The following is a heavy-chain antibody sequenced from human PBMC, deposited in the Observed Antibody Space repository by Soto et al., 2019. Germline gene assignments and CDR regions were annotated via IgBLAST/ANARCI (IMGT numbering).Heavy chain of an antibody. CDR3: TTGLYGDYMGMDY. CDR2: IKSKTDGGTT. V-gene: IGHV3-15*01. J-gene: IGHJ4*02. Sequence: GGSLRLSCAASGFTFINAWMSWGRQAPGKGLEWVGRIKSKTDGGTTDYAAPVKGRFTISRDDSKNTLYLQMNSLKTEDTAVYYCTTGLYGDYMGMDYWGQGTLVTVSS. CDR1: GFTFINAW. D-gene: IGHD4-17*01.